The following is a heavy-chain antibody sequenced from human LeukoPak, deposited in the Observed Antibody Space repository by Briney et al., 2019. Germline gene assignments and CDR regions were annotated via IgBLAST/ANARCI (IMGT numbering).Heavy chain of an antibody. Sequence: PGGSLRLSCAASGFTFSSYGMHWVRQAPGKGLEWVAFIRYDGSNKYYADSVKGRFTISRDNSKNTLYLQMNSLRAEDTAVYYCANGPYLGGYCSGGSCYSWFDYWGQGTLVTVSS. CDR3: ANGPYLGGYCSGGSCYSWFDY. CDR1: GFTFSSYG. D-gene: IGHD2-15*01. CDR2: IRYDGSNK. V-gene: IGHV3-30*02. J-gene: IGHJ4*02.